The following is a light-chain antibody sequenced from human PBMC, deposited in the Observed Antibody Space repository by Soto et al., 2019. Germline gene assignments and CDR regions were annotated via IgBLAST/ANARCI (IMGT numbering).Light chain of an antibody. Sequence: SYDLTQPPSVSVAPGQTARITCGGNNIGSKSVHWYQQKPGQAPVLVVYDDSDRPSGIPERFSGSNSGNTATLTISRVEAGDEADYYCQVWDGSSDHYVFGTGTKVTVL. J-gene: IGLJ1*01. CDR3: QVWDGSSDHYV. V-gene: IGLV3-21*02. CDR1: NIGSKS. CDR2: DDS.